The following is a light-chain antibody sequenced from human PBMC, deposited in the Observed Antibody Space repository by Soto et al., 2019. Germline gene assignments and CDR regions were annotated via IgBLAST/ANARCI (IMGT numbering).Light chain of an antibody. V-gene: IGLV1-44*01. CDR1: SSNIGSNT. J-gene: IGLJ1*01. CDR3: AAWDDSLNGYV. CDR2: SNN. Sequence: QSLLTQPPSASGTPGQRVTISCSGSSSNIGSNTVSWYQQLPGAAPKLLIYSNNQRPSLVPDRFSGSKSGTSASLAISGLQSEHEADYYCAAWDDSLNGYVFGTGTKVTVL.